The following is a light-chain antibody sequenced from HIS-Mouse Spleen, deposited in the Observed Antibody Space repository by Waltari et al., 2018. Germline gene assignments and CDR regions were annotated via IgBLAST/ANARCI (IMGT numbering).Light chain of an antibody. CDR1: QSLVHSDGNTS. J-gene: IGKJ1*01. CDR3: MQGTHWPPKWT. V-gene: IGKV2-30*02. CDR2: KVS. Sequence: DVVMTQSPLSLPVTLGQPASISCRSSQSLVHSDGNTSLNWFQQRPGQSPRRLIYKVSNRDSGVPDRFSGSGSGTDFTLKISRVEAEDVGVYYCMQGTHWPPKWTFGQGTKVEIK.